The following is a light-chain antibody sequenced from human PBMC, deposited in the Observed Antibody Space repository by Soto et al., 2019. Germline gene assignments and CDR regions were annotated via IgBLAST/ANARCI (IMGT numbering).Light chain of an antibody. Sequence: EIVLTQSPGTLSLSPGETAALSCRASRSLSDNHLAWYQQRPGQAPRLLIYNSSSRAAGIPDRSRGSGSGTDFTLTIRRLEPEDFGVYYCQQYSDAPHTFGLGTKVEIQ. V-gene: IGKV3-20*01. CDR3: QQYSDAPHT. J-gene: IGKJ2*01. CDR1: RSLSDNH. CDR2: NSS.